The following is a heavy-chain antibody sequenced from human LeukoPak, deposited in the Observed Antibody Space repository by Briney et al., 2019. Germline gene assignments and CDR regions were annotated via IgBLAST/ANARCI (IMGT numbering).Heavy chain of an antibody. Sequence: SETLSLTCNVSGVSISTHYWSWIRQSPGKGLEWIGYIYHNGITNYNPSLKSRVTISIDTSKNEFSLKLTSVIAADTAVYFCARETNYYGSGSYFEGTFDYWGQGSLVTVSS. D-gene: IGHD3-10*01. CDR2: IYHNGIT. CDR3: ARETNYYGSGSYFEGTFDY. J-gene: IGHJ4*02. V-gene: IGHV4-59*11. CDR1: GVSISTHY.